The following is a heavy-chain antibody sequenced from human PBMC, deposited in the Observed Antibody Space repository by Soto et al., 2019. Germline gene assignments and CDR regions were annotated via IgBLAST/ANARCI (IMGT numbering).Heavy chain of an antibody. Sequence: QERLVQSGAELRRPGASVKISCRASGYNFPSSNVNWVRRASGQAPEWVGWMNAANGNPAFARDFQGRVTMTGDLSTDTAYLDLGGLSSGDTAMYYCARAVGIGVTGLDLWGPGTFVTVS. V-gene: IGHV1-8*01. CDR3: ARAVGIGVTGLDL. CDR2: MNAANGNP. CDR1: GYNFPSSN. D-gene: IGHD2-21*02. J-gene: IGHJ5*02.